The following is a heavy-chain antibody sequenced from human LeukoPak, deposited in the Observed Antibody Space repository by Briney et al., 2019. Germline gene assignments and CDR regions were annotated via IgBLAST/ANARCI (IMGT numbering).Heavy chain of an antibody. J-gene: IGHJ4*02. Sequence: QSGGSLRLSCADSGFTFNKYWMSWVRQAPGKGLKWMANINQDGSQKYYLDSVKGRFTISRDNSKNTLYLQMNSLRAEDTAVYYCARARGYCSGGSCYTFDYWGQGTLVTVSS. CDR2: INQDGSQK. CDR3: ARARGYCSGGSCYTFDY. D-gene: IGHD2-15*01. V-gene: IGHV3-7*04. CDR1: GFTFNKYW.